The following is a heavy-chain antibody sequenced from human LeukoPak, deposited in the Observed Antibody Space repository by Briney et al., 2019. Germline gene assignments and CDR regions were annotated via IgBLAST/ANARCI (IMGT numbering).Heavy chain of an antibody. CDR3: ASGGIYYGAAFDF. CDR2: INWNGGST. V-gene: IGHV3-20*04. J-gene: IGHJ4*02. Sequence: GGSLRLSCAGSGFIFGDYGMSWVRQVPGKGLEWVSGINWNGGSTGYADSVKGRFTISRDNAKNSLYLQMNSLRAEDTALYYCASGGIYYGAAFDFWGQGSLVTVSA. D-gene: IGHD1-26*01. CDR1: GFIFGDYG.